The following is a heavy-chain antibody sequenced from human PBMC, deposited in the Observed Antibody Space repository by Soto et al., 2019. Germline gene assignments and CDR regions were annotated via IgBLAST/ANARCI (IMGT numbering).Heavy chain of an antibody. D-gene: IGHD2-8*02. CDR1: GGSFSGYY. V-gene: IGHV4-34*01. J-gene: IGHJ4*02. CDR3: ASDKLTGLFDY. Sequence: SETLSLTCAVYGGSFSGYYWTWIRQPPWTGLEWIGEINHSGSTNYNPSLKSRVTISVDTSKNQFSLKLTSVTAAETAVYYCASDKLTGLFDYWGQGTLVTVYS. CDR2: INHSGST.